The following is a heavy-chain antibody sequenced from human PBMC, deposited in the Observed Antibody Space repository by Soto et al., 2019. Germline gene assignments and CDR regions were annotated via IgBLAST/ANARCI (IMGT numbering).Heavy chain of an antibody. CDR1: GFTFGDYA. D-gene: IGHD7-27*01. Sequence: GGSLRLSCTASGFTFGDYAMSWFRQAPGKGLEGVGFIRSKAYGGTTEYAASVKGRFTISRDDSKSIAYLQMNSLKTEDTAVYYCTRGGLGIVPYSYYGMDVWGQGTRVTVS. CDR3: TRGGLGIVPYSYYGMDV. J-gene: IGHJ6*02. CDR2: IRSKAYGGTT. V-gene: IGHV3-49*03.